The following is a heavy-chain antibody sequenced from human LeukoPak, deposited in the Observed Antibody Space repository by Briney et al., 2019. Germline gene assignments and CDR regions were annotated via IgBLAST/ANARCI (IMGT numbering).Heavy chain of an antibody. V-gene: IGHV1-69*13. J-gene: IGHJ3*02. D-gene: IGHD3-22*01. CDR3: ARGNYYDSSGYYHGRSAFDI. CDR1: GYILTSYA. Sequence: SVKVSCKASGYILTSYAISWVRQAPGQGLEWMGGIIPIFGTANYAQKFQGRVTITADESTSTAYMELSSLRSEDTAVYYCARGNYYDSSGYYHGRSAFDIWGQGTMVTVSS. CDR2: IIPIFGTA.